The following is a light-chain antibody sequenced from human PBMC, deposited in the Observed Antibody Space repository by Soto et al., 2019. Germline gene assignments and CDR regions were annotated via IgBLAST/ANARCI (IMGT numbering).Light chain of an antibody. CDR1: SSDVGGYNY. V-gene: IGLV2-14*03. Sequence: QSALTQPASVSGSPGQSITISCTGTSSDVGGYNYVSWYQQHPGKDPKLMIYDVSYRPSGVSNRFSGSKSGNTASLTISGLQAEDEADYYCSSYTSSSPPVVFGGGTKLTVL. CDR3: SSYTSSSPPVV. J-gene: IGLJ2*01. CDR2: DVS.